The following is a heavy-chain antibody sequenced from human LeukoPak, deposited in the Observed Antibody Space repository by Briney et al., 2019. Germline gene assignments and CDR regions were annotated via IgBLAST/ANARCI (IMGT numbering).Heavy chain of an antibody. Sequence: GGSLRLSCAASGFTFSSYGMTWVRQAPGKGLEWVSTISGSGDTTYYADSVKGRFTISRDNSKNTLYLQMNSLRAEDTAVYYCAKFAVPVGYQLLFWFDYWGQGTLVTVSS. CDR3: AKFAVPVGYQLLFWFDY. CDR2: ISGSGDTT. CDR1: GFTFSSYG. D-gene: IGHD2-2*01. J-gene: IGHJ4*02. V-gene: IGHV3-23*01.